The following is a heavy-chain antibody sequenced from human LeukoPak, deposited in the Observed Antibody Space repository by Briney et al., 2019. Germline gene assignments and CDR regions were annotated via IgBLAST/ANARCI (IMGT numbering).Heavy chain of an antibody. D-gene: IGHD3-16*02. V-gene: IGHV3-33*01. CDR1: GFTFSSYG. CDR3: VRVQGSYRFPDY. J-gene: IGHJ4*02. Sequence: GGSLRLSCAASGFTFSSYGMHWVRQAPGKGLEWVAVIWHDGSNKYYADSVKGRFTISRDNSKNTLYLQMNSLRAEDTAVYYCVRVQGSYRFPDYWGQGTLVTVSS. CDR2: IWHDGSNK.